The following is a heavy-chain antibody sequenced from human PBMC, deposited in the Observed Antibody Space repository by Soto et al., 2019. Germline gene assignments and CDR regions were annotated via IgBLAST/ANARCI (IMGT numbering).Heavy chain of an antibody. V-gene: IGHV5-10-1*01. Sequence: GESLKISCKGSGYSFTSYWISWVRQVPGKGLEWMGRIDPSDSYTNYSPSFQGHVTISADKSISTAYLQWSSLKASDTAMYYCVTNVLLWFGELSLNWFDPWGQGTLVTVSS. CDR2: IDPSDSYT. D-gene: IGHD3-10*01. CDR3: VTNVLLWFGELSLNWFDP. J-gene: IGHJ5*02. CDR1: GYSFTSYW.